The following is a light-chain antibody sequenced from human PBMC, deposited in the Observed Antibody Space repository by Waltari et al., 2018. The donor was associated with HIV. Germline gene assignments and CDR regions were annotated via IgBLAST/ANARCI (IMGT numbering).Light chain of an antibody. CDR3: LQALSFPLT. J-gene: IGKJ3*01. V-gene: IGKV1-12*01. CDR2: ATS. CDR1: QGLTSY. Sequence: DIQVTQSPSSVSASIGDRVTITCRAIQGLTSYLAWYQQKPGNTPQLLISATSTFQSGVPSRFSGSGSGTDFTLTISNLQPEDFATYYCLQALSFPLTFGPGTKVEVK.